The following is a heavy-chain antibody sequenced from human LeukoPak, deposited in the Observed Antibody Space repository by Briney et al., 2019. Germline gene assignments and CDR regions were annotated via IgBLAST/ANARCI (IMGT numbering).Heavy chain of an antibody. J-gene: IGHJ4*02. CDR3: ARDKIVGPTNFDN. V-gene: IGHV3-7*03. CDR2: IKQDESEK. CDR1: GFTFSSYW. D-gene: IGHD1-26*01. Sequence: GGSLRLSCAASGFTFSSYWMSWVRQAPGKGPEWVANIKQDESEKYYVDSVKGRFTISRDNAKNSLYLQMNSLRAEDTAVYYCARDKIVGPTNFDNWGQGTLVTVSS.